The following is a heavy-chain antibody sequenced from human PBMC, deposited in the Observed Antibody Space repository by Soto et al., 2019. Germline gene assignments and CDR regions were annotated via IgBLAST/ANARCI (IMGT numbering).Heavy chain of an antibody. CDR3: ARESEDLTSNFDY. CDR1: GFIFSNYV. Sequence: PGWSLRLSFAASGFIFSNYVTHWVRQAPGKGLEWVSSISSTTNYIYYADSMKGRFTVSRDNAKNSVYLEMNSLSAEDTAVYYCARESEDLTSNFDYWGQGTLVTVSS. J-gene: IGHJ4*02. V-gene: IGHV3-21*01. CDR2: ISSTTNYI.